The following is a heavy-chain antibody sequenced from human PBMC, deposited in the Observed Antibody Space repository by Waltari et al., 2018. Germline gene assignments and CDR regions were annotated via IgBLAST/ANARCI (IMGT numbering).Heavy chain of an antibody. V-gene: IGHV3-74*03. CDR1: GFDFRPYW. CDR3: GTLEAVAS. Sequence: EVQVVESGGDLVQPGGSLRLSCTASGFDFRPYWMHWVRQVPGKGLVWVSGVNADGSSTTYADPVRGRFTISRDNARSTVHLQMSSLIAEDTAVYYCGTLEAVASWGQGTLVTVSS. CDR2: VNADGSST. J-gene: IGHJ5*02.